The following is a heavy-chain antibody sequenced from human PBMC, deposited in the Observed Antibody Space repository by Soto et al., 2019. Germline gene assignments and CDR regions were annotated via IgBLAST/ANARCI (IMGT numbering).Heavy chain of an antibody. D-gene: IGHD3-16*01. CDR3: ARADGGPTRNGMDV. CDR2: IYYSGST. CDR1: GGSISSGGYY. J-gene: IGHJ6*02. V-gene: IGHV4-31*03. Sequence: QVQLQESGPGLVKPSQTLSLTCTVSGGSISSGGYYWSWIRQHPGKGLEWIGYIYYSGSTYYNPSLKSRVTISLDTSKNQVSLKLSSVTAADTAVYYCARADGGPTRNGMDVWGQGTTVTVSS.